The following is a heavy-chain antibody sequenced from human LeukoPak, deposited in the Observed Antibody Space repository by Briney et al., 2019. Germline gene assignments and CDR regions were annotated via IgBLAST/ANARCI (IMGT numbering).Heavy chain of an antibody. D-gene: IGHD5-24*01. Sequence: SQTLSLTCALSGDSVSGNSTAYNWIRQSPSRGLEWLGRTYYRSKWYNDYAVSVKSRVTFNPDTSKNQLSLHLNSVTPEDTAVYYCARGGQGDGYSADEAFDFWGQGTMVTVSS. V-gene: IGHV6-1*01. CDR3: ARGGQGDGYSADEAFDF. CDR2: TYYRSKWYN. J-gene: IGHJ3*01. CDR1: GDSVSGNSTA.